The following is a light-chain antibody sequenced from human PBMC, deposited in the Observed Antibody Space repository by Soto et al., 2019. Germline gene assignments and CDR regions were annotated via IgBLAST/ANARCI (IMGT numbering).Light chain of an antibody. V-gene: IGKV3-20*01. CDR2: GAS. Sequence: EIVLTQSPGTLSLSPGERATLSCRASQSVSSSYLAWYQQKPGQAPRLLIYGASRRATGSPDRFSGSGSGTDFTLTISRLEPEDLEVYYCQQYGSSPPITVGQATLLEIK. CDR3: QQYGSSPPIT. J-gene: IGKJ5*01. CDR1: QSVSSSY.